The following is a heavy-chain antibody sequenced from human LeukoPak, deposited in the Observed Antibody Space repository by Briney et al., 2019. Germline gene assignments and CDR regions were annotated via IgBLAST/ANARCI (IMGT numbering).Heavy chain of an antibody. CDR2: IYPANSDI. CDR1: GYDFNNYW. D-gene: IGHD2-15*01. J-gene: IGHJ4*02. Sequence: GESLKISCQGSGYDFNNYWIGWVRQKPGEGLEWMKIIYPANSDIRDNPSFQGQVTISADKSISTAYLHWSSLKASDTAMYYCAKTPFCGRVNCYFDFGGQGTLVTVSS. V-gene: IGHV5-51*01. CDR3: AKTPFCGRVNCYFDF.